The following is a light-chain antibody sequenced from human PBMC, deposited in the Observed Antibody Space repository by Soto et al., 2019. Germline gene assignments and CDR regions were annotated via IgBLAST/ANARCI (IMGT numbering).Light chain of an antibody. Sequence: EIVLTQSPGTLSLSPGERATLSCRASESVSSNYLAWYQQKPGQAPRLLIYCASSRATGIPDRFSGSGSGTDFTLTISRLEPEDFAVYYCPQYGRSPRTFGQGTKVEIK. CDR3: PQYGRSPRT. J-gene: IGKJ1*01. V-gene: IGKV3-20*01. CDR2: CAS. CDR1: ESVSSNY.